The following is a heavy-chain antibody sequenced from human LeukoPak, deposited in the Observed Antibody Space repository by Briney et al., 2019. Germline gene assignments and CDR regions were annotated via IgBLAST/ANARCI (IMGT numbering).Heavy chain of an antibody. CDR2: IYPGDSDT. V-gene: IGHV5-51*01. CDR1: GYIFTSYW. CDR3: ARQSIRTNWFDP. J-gene: IGHJ5*02. D-gene: IGHD2-21*01. Sequence: GGSLQISCKGSGYIFTSYWIGWVRPVPGKGLEWMGIIYPGDSDTRYSPSFQGQVTISADKSISTAYLQWSSLKASDTAMYYCARQSIRTNWFDPWGQGTLVTVSS.